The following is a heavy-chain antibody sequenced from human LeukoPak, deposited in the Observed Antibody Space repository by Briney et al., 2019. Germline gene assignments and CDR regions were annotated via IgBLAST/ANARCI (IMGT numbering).Heavy chain of an antibody. CDR2: INAGNGNT. CDR3: ARLAGVPYYYYGMDV. V-gene: IGHV1-3*01. D-gene: IGHD2-2*01. Sequence: ASVKVSCKASGYTFTSYAMHWVRQAPGQRLEWMGWINAGNGNTKYSQKFQGRVTITRDTSASTAYMELSSLRSDDTAVYYCARLAGVPYYYYGMDVWGQGTTVTVSS. CDR1: GYTFTSYA. J-gene: IGHJ6*02.